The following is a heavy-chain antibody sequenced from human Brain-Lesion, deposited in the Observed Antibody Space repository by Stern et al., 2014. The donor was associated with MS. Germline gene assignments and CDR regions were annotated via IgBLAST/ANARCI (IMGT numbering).Heavy chain of an antibody. V-gene: IGHV4-61*02. Sequence: QVQLVESGPGLVKPSQTLSLSCTVSGGSISSGGYYWSWIRQPAGKGLEWIGRIFNSGSTRHNPSLKSRVTISIDTSQHQFSPRLNSMTAADTAVYYCARGRVVPGFQYYATDVWGQGTTVIVSS. CDR1: GGSISSGGYY. D-gene: IGHD2-2*01. J-gene: IGHJ6*02. CDR3: ARGRVVPGFQYYATDV. CDR2: IFNSGST.